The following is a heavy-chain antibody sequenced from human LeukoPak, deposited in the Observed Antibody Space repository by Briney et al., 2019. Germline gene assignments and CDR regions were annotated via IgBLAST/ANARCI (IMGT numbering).Heavy chain of an antibody. CDR2: IIPIFGTA. V-gene: IGHV1-69*13. CDR1: GGTFSSYA. CDR3: ARGKRYFDWLSPFDY. D-gene: IGHD3-9*01. J-gene: IGHJ4*02. Sequence: GASVKVSCKASGGTFSSYAISWVRQAPGQGLEWMGGIIPIFGTANYAQKFQGRVTITADESTSTAYTELSSPRSEDTAVYYCARGKRYFDWLSPFDYWGQGTLVTVSS.